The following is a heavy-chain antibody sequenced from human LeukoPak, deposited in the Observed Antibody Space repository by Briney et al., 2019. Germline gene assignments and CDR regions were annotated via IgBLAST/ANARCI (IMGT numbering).Heavy chain of an antibody. D-gene: IGHD1-26*01. CDR2: IYYSGST. V-gene: IGHV4-59*08. J-gene: IGHJ4*02. CDR3: ARHSVGGSLDY. Sequence: PSETLSLTCTVSGGSISSYYWSWIRQHPGKGLEWIGYIYYSGSTNYNPSLKSRVTISVDTSKNQFSLKLSSVTAADTAVYYCARHSVGGSLDYWGQGTLVTVSS. CDR1: GGSISSYY.